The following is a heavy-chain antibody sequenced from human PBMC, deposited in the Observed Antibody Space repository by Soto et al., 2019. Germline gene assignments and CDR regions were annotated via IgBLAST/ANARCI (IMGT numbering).Heavy chain of an antibody. CDR1: GGTFSSYA. D-gene: IGHD3-3*01. V-gene: IGHV1-69*12. Sequence: QVQVVQSGAEVKKPGSSVKVSCKASGGTFSSYAFSWVRQAPGQGLEWMGGIIPIFGTANYAQKFQGRVTITADESTSTAYMELSSLRSEDTAVYYCARVRVRFLEWLGSEGWGQGTLVTVSS. CDR3: ARVRVRFLEWLGSEG. CDR2: IIPIFGTA. J-gene: IGHJ4*02.